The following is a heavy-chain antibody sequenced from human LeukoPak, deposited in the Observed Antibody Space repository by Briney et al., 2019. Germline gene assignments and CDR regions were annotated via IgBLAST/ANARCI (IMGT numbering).Heavy chain of an antibody. CDR1: GFTFSSYS. J-gene: IGHJ6*02. CDR2: ISSSSSYI. D-gene: IGHD3-22*01. V-gene: IGHV3-21*01. CDR3: ARVGYYYDSSGLYYYYGMDV. Sequence: GGSLRLSCAASGFTFSSYSMNWVRQAPGEGLEWVSSISSSSSYIYYADSVKGRFTISRDNAKNSLYLQMNSLRAEDTAVYYCARVGYYYDSSGLYYYYGMDVWGLGTTVTVSS.